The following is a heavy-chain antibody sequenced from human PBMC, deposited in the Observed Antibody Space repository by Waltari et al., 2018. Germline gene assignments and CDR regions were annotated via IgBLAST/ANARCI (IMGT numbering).Heavy chain of an antibody. CDR1: GYNFVDQY. CDR3: ATDVSPKNVVTRPFES. V-gene: IGHV1-69-2*01. J-gene: IGHJ1*01. D-gene: IGHD3-22*01. CDR2: IDPEDDET. Sequence: EVQLVQSGPEVREPGTSVKISCKTSGYNFVDQYPPWVNQSPGKGPEWVGLIDPEDDETIYPDRFRGRVIMSADTSTDTAYLEIETLRSEDTAIYYCATDVSPKNVVTRPFESWGQGTLVTVSS.